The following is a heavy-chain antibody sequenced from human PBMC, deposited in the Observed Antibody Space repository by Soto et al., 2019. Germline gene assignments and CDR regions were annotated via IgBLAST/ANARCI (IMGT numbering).Heavy chain of an antibody. CDR3: ATRPLKVEGSYFDY. J-gene: IGHJ4*02. D-gene: IGHD3-10*01. CDR1: GFTFTNYP. Sequence: EVQVLDSGGGLVQPGGSLRLSCAASGFTFTNYPMAWVRQAPAKGLEWVSTISGSGGSTFYADSVKGRFTISRDNSKNTVYLQMNSLRVDDTAVYYCATRPLKVEGSYFDYWGQGTLVTVSS. V-gene: IGHV3-23*01. CDR2: ISGSGGST.